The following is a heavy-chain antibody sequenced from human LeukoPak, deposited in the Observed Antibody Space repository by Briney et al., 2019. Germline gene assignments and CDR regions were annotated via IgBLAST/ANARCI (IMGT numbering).Heavy chain of an antibody. J-gene: IGHJ4*02. CDR1: GFTFGDYA. Sequence: GGSLRLSRTASGFTFGDYAMSWFRQAPGKGLEWVGFIRSKAYGGTTEYAASVKGRFTISRDDSKSIAYLQMNSLKTEDTAVYYCTSWGHDSSGYYPLVDYWGQGTLVTVSS. CDR3: TSWGHDSSGYYPLVDY. CDR2: IRSKAYGGTT. V-gene: IGHV3-49*03. D-gene: IGHD3-22*01.